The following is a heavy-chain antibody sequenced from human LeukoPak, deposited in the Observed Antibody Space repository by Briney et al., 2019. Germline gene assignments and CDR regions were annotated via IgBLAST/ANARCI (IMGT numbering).Heavy chain of an antibody. CDR1: GYSINFGHL. V-gene: IGHV4-38-2*02. Sequence: PSETLSLTCDVSGYSINFGHLWGWIRQPPGKGLEWIASINHSGRTYYTPSLKSRVTISVDTLKNQFSLKVTSVTAEDTAMYFCARESSAVAHTMMRDWLDPWGQGTLVTIS. D-gene: IGHD3-22*01. CDR3: ARESSAVAHTMMRDWLDP. J-gene: IGHJ5*02. CDR2: INHSGRT.